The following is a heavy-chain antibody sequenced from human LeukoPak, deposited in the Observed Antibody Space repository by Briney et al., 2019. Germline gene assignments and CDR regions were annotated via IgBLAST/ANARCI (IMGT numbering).Heavy chain of an antibody. Sequence: ASVKVSCKASGYTFTSYGISWVRQAPGQGLEWRGWISAYNGNTNYAQKLQGRVTMTTDTSTSTAYMELRSLRSDDTAVYYCARAYYYDSSGYYESDYWGQGTLVTVSS. CDR1: GYTFTSYG. CDR3: ARAYYYDSSGYYESDY. V-gene: IGHV1-18*01. J-gene: IGHJ4*02. CDR2: ISAYNGNT. D-gene: IGHD3-22*01.